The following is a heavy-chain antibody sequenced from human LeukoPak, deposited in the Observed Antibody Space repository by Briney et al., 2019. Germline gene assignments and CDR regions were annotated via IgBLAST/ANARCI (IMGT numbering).Heavy chain of an antibody. Sequence: VASVKVSCKASGYTFTSYYMHWVRQAPGQGLEWMGIINPSGGSTSYAQKFQGRVTMTRDMSMSTVHMELSSLRSEDTAVYYCATGGHVRVYDSSAYYGHYWGQGTLVTVSS. CDR1: GYTFTSYY. CDR3: ATGGHVRVYDSSAYYGHY. D-gene: IGHD3-22*01. CDR2: INPSGGST. J-gene: IGHJ4*02. V-gene: IGHV1-46*01.